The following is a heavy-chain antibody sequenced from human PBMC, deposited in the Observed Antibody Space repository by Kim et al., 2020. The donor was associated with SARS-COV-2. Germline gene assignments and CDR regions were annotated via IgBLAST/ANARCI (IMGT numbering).Heavy chain of an antibody. D-gene: IGHD5-18*01. Sequence: TTDYPAPVKGRFTISRDDSKNTLYLQMNSLKTEDTAVYYCTTGRTSMVNYWGQGTLVTVSS. CDR3: TTGRTSMVNY. J-gene: IGHJ4*02. V-gene: IGHV3-15*01. CDR2: TT.